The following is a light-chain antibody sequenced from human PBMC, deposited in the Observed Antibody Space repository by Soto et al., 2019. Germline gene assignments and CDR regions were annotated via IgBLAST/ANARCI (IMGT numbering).Light chain of an antibody. V-gene: IGLV1-40*01. CDR3: QSYDKRLNAHV. J-gene: IGLJ1*01. Sequence: QAVQRQPRSVSGAPGHGVTISCSGTSSSIGAGYEVHWYHQLPGTAPKLVVSGNGNRPSGVPDRLSASKSGTSASLAITGLQAEDEGHYYCQSYDKRLNAHVFGTGTKVTVL. CDR1: SSSIGAGYE. CDR2: GNG.